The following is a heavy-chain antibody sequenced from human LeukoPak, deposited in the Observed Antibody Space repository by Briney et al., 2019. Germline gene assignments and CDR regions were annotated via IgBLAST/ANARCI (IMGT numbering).Heavy chain of an antibody. Sequence: ASVKVSCKASSYTFTSYGISWVRQAPGQGLEWMGWISAYNGNTNYAQKLQGRVTMTTDTSTSTAYMELRSLRSDDTAVYYCARVPGYCSSTSCYDENWFDPWGQGTLVTVSS. CDR2: ISAYNGNT. CDR1: SYTFTSYG. CDR3: ARVPGYCSSTSCYDENWFDP. D-gene: IGHD2-2*01. J-gene: IGHJ5*02. V-gene: IGHV1-18*04.